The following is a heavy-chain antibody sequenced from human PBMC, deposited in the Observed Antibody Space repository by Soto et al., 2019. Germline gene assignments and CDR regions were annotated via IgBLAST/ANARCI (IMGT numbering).Heavy chain of an antibody. J-gene: IGHJ5*02. CDR3: ARRGKEYDRSFWFGP. V-gene: IGHV4-34*01. D-gene: IGHD3-16*01. CDR2: IEHSGRV. CDR1: GVSFSGHS. Sequence: PSDTLSLTCAVYGVSFSGHSWTWIRQSPGKGLEWIGDIEHSGRVNYSPALKSRVTIPLDTSKNQFSLPLSAVPAADTAMYYCARRGKEYDRSFWFGPWGQGTQVNVSS.